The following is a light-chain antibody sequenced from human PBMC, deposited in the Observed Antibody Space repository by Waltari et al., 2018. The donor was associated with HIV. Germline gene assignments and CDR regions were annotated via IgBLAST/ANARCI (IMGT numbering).Light chain of an antibody. CDR3: CSYAGNYPVL. CDR2: EVS. CDR1: SSDVGSYNL. Sequence: QSALTQPASVSGSPGQSITISCPGTSSDVGSYNLVPWYQQHPGKAPKPMSYEVSKRPAGVSNRFSGSKSGNTASLTISGLQAEDEADYYCCSYAGNYPVLFGGGTKLTVL. J-gene: IGLJ3*02. V-gene: IGLV2-23*02.